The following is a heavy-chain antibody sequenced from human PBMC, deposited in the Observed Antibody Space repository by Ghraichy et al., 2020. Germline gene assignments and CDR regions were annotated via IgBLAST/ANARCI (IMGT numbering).Heavy chain of an antibody. CDR3: ASSSGSYYPDQFYFDY. Sequence: SETLSLTCTVSGGSISSYYWSWIRQPPGKGLEWIGYIYYSGSTNYNPSLKSRVTISVDTSKNQFSLKLSSVTAADTAVYYCASSSGSYYPDQFYFDYWGQGTLVTVSS. CDR1: GGSISSYY. D-gene: IGHD1-26*01. CDR2: IYYSGST. J-gene: IGHJ4*02. V-gene: IGHV4-59*01.